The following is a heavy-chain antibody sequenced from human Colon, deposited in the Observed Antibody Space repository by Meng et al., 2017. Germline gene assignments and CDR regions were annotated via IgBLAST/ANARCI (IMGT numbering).Heavy chain of an antibody. CDR3: ARGGDWGFDY. CDR2: VFNTGGT. D-gene: IGHD3-16*01. Sequence: QLHLQGPGPGLGKPSETLSITCAVSGATITTRNWWNWVRQAPGKGLEWIGDVFNTGGTSYNPSLESRLTISVDRSKNQFYLNLRSVTAADTATYYCARGGDWGFDYWGPGTLVTVSS. J-gene: IGHJ4*02. V-gene: IGHV4-4*02. CDR1: GATITTRNW.